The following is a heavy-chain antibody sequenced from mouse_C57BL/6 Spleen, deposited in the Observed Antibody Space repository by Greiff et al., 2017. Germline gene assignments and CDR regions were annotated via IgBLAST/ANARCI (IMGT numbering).Heavy chain of an antibody. V-gene: IGHV1-50*01. J-gene: IGHJ4*01. CDR1: GYTFTSYW. CDR2: IDPSDSYT. CDR3: ARGGYDAMDY. Sequence: QVQLKQPGAELVKPGASVKLSCKASGYTFTSYWMQWVKQRPGQGLEWIGEIDPSDSYTNYNQKFKGKATLTVDTSSSTAYMQLSSLTSEDSAVYYCARGGYDAMDYWGQGTSVTVSS.